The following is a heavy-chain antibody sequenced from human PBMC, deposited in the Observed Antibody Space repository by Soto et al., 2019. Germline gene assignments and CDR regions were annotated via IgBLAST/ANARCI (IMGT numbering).Heavy chain of an antibody. J-gene: IGHJ6*02. V-gene: IGHV4-30-4*01. Sequence: QVQLQESGPGLVKPSETLSLTCTVSGGSISSGDYYWSWIRQPPGKGLEWIGNIHYSESTYYNPSLKSRLTISVDTSKNHFSLRLTSLTAADTAVYYCARDISPSGSSLKRDRYYYYYGMDVWGQGTTVTVS. CDR2: IHYSEST. CDR1: GGSISSGDYY. CDR3: ARDISPSGSSLKRDRYYYYYGMDV. D-gene: IGHD1-26*01.